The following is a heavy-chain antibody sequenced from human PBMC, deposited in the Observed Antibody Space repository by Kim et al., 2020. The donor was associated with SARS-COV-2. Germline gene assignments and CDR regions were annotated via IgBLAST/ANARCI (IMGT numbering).Heavy chain of an antibody. CDR1: GFTFSSYS. V-gene: IGHV3-21*01. J-gene: IGHJ4*02. CDR3: ARARYGSGSYYDQNTGTTFDY. Sequence: GGSLRLSCAASGFTFSSYSMNWVRQAPGKGLEWVSSISSSSSYIYYADSVKGRFTISRDNAKNSLYLQMNSLRAEDTAVYYCARARYGSGSYYDQNTGTTFDYWGQGTLVTVSS. D-gene: IGHD3-10*01. CDR2: ISSSSSYI.